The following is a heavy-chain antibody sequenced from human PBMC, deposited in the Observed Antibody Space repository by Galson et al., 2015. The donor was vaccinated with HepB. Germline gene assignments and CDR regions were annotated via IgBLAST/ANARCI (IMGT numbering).Heavy chain of an antibody. CDR1: GFTFSYCG. CDR3: ARDGGGGYNPLDY. J-gene: IGHJ4*02. V-gene: IGHV3-33*08. D-gene: IGHD5-24*01. Sequence: SLRLSCAASGFTFSYCGMHWVRQAPGKGLEWVAVIGHDGSNKYYADSVKGRFTISRDNSKNTLYLQMNSLRAEDTAVYYCARDGGGGYNPLDYWGQGTLVTVSS. CDR2: IGHDGSNK.